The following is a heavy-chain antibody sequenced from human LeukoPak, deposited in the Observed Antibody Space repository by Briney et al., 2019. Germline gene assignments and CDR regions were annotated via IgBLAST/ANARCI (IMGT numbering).Heavy chain of an antibody. CDR3: ARGVDSSSSSLDLDY. Sequence: GGSLRLSCAASGFTFSSYSMNWVRQAPGKGLEWVSSISSSSSSYIYYADSVKGRFTISRDNAKNSLYLQMNSLRAEDTAVYYCARGVDSSSSSLDLDYWGQGTLVTVSS. D-gene: IGHD6-6*01. J-gene: IGHJ4*02. V-gene: IGHV3-21*01. CDR2: ISSSSSSYI. CDR1: GFTFSSYS.